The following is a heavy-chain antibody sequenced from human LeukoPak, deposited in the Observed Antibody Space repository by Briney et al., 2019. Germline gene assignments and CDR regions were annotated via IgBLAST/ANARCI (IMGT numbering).Heavy chain of an antibody. Sequence: GGSLRLSCAASGFTFSSYAMSWVRQAPGKGLEWVSSISSSSSYIYYADSVKGRFTISRDNAKNSLYLQMNSLRAENTAVYYCARDRFTPDIVVVPAAFWFDPWGQGTLVTVSS. J-gene: IGHJ5*02. D-gene: IGHD2-2*01. CDR2: ISSSSSYI. V-gene: IGHV3-21*01. CDR3: ARDRFTPDIVVVPAAFWFDP. CDR1: GFTFSSYA.